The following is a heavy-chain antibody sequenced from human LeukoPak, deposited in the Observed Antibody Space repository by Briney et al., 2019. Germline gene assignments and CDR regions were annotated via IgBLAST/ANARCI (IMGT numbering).Heavy chain of an antibody. CDR1: GGSISSYY. Sequence: PSETLSLTCTVSGGSISSYYWSWVRQPAGKGLEWIGRIYTSGSTNYNPSLKSRVTMSVDTSKNQFSLKLSSVTAADTAVYYCARDREPGKYNGYNYFDYWGQGTLVTVSS. CDR2: IYTSGST. V-gene: IGHV4-4*07. CDR3: ARDREPGKYNGYNYFDY. D-gene: IGHD6-13*01. J-gene: IGHJ4*02.